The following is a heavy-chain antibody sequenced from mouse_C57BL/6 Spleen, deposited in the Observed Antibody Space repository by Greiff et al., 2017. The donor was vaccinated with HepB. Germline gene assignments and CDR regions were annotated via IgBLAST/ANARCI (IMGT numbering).Heavy chain of an antibody. CDR3: ARSNDGYWYFDV. J-gene: IGHJ1*03. CDR2: INPSAGGT. D-gene: IGHD2-3*01. V-gene: IGHV1-42*01. CDR1: GYSFTGYY. Sequence: EVQLQQSGPELVKPGASVKISCKASGYSFTGYYMNWVKQSPEKSLEWIGEINPSAGGTTYNQKFKAKATLTVDKSSSTAYMQLKSLTSEDSAVYYCARSNDGYWYFDVWGTGTTVTVSS.